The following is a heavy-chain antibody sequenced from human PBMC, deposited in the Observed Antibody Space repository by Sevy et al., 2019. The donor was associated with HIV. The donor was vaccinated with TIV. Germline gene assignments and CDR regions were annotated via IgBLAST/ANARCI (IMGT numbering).Heavy chain of an antibody. CDR1: GFTFSNAW. CDR2: IKSKTDGGTT. Sequence: GGSLRLSCAASGFTFSNAWMSWVRQAPGKGLEWVGRIKSKTDGGTTDYAAPVEGRFTISRDDSKNTLNLQMHSLKTEDTAVYYCTAGIRIVVVPTGRYYYYGMDVWGQGTTVTVSS. V-gene: IGHV3-15*01. J-gene: IGHJ6*02. D-gene: IGHD2-2*01. CDR3: TAGIRIVVVPTGRYYYYGMDV.